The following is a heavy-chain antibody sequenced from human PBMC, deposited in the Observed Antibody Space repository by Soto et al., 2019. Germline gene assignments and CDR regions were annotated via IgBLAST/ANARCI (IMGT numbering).Heavy chain of an antibody. CDR3: ARRHRRNFDY. CDR2: IYYSGST. V-gene: IGHV4-59*08. J-gene: IGHJ4*02. CDR1: GGSISSYY. Sequence: PSETLSLTCTVSGGSISSYYWSWIRQPPGKGLEWIGYIYYSGSTNYNPSLKSRVTISVDTSKNQFSLKLSSVTAADTAVYYCARRHRRNFDYWGPGTLVTVSS.